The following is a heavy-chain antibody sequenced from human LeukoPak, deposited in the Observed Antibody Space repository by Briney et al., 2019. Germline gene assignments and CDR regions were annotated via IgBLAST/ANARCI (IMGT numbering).Heavy chain of an antibody. CDR1: GFTFSDYA. V-gene: IGHV3-23*01. CDR3: ARDRVVTPYNWFDP. Sequence: GGSLRLSCAASGFTFSDYAMAWVRQAPGKGLEGVSSISGGGGATSYADSVKGRFTISRDNHVNTLYLQMDILRVEDTAVYYCARDRVVTPYNWFDPWGQGTLVTVSS. CDR2: ISGGGGAT. D-gene: IGHD4-23*01. J-gene: IGHJ5*02.